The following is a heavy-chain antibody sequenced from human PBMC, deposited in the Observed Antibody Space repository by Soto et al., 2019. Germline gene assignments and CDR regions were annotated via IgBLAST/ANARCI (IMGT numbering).Heavy chain of an antibody. CDR2: ISSSSSYI. CDR1: GFTLSSYS. V-gene: IGHV3-21*01. CDR3: ASQTSGYYYYGMDV. Sequence: EVQLVESGGGLGKPGGSLRLSCAASGFTLSSYSMNWVRQAPGKGLEWVSSISSSSSYIHYADSVKGRFTISRDNAKNSLYLQMNSLSAEDTAVYYCASQTSGYYYYGMDVWGQGTTVTVSS. J-gene: IGHJ6*02.